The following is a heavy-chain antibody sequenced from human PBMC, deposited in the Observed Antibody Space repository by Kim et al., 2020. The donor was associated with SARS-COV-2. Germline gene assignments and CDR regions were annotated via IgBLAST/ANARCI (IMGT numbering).Heavy chain of an antibody. CDR1: GFTFGDYA. Sequence: GGSLRLSCTASGFTFGDYAISWVRQAPGKGLEWVGLFRCEAYGGKKEYAAYVKGRFTISRDETKSIAYLQMNRLKNEDTAVYYCTRAHNIGRWAYYYYYMDVWGKGTTVTVSS. CDR2: FRCEAYGGKK. D-gene: IGHD5-12*01. V-gene: IGHV3-49*04. J-gene: IGHJ6*03. CDR3: TRAHNIGRWAYYYYYMDV.